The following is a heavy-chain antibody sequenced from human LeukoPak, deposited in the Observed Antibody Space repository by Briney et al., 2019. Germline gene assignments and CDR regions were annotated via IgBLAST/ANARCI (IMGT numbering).Heavy chain of an antibody. D-gene: IGHD4-11*01. V-gene: IGHV4-59*01. J-gene: IGHJ4*02. CDR3: ARAFRGVTDY. CDR1: GGSISSYY. Sequence: SETLSLTCTVSGGSISSYYWSWIRQPPGKGLEWIGYIYYSGSTNYNPSLKSRVTISVDTSKNQFSLKLSSVTAADTAVYYCARAFRGVTDYWGQGTLVTVSS. CDR2: IYYSGST.